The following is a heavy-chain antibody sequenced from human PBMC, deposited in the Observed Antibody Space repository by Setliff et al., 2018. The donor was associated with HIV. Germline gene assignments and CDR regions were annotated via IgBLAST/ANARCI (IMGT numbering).Heavy chain of an antibody. J-gene: IGHJ3*01. CDR1: GASISSGGYY. Sequence: PSETLSLTCTVSGASISSGGYYWNWIHQLTGKGLEWIGYILDSGSTYYNPSLRGRLCMSIDTSANQFSVELTSVMTADTALYFCARVPNWGSAPFAYDVWGLGTMVTVSS. V-gene: IGHV4-31*03. CDR2: ILDSGST. D-gene: IGHD7-27*01. CDR3: ARVPNWGSAPFAYDV.